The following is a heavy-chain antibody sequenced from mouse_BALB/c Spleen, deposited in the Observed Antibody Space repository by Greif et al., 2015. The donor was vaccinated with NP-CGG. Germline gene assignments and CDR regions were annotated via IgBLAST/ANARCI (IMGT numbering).Heavy chain of an antibody. Sequence: EVKLMESGGGLVKPGGSLKLSCAASGFTFSSYTMSWVRQTPEKRLEWVATINSGGIYTFYPDSVKGRFTISRDIAKNTLYLQMSSLMSEDTAMYYCTREGNYYFDYWGQGTTLTVSS. CDR3: TREGNYYFDY. CDR2: INSGGIYT. V-gene: IGHV5-6-4*01. CDR1: GFTFSSYT. J-gene: IGHJ2*01. D-gene: IGHD2-1*01.